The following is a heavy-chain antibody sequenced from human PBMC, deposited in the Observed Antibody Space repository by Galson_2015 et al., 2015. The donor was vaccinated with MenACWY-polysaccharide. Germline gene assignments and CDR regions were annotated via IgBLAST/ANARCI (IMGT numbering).Heavy chain of an antibody. V-gene: IGHV3-7*01. CDR1: GFTFSTYW. J-gene: IGHJ5*02. CDR3: AREEGYCITGPCYGYLHP. Sequence: SLRLSCAASGFTFSTYWMSWVRQAPGKGLEWVANIKKDGNEKYYVDSVKGRFTISRDNTKNSLYLQMNSLRAEDTAVYYCAREEGYCITGPCYGYLHPWGQGTLVTVSS. CDR2: IKKDGNEK. D-gene: IGHD2-8*01.